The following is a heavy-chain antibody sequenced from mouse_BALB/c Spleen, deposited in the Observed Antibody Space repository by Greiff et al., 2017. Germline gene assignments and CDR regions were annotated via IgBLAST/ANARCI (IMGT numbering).Heavy chain of an antibody. CDR1: GFNIKDTY. V-gene: IGHV14-3*02. J-gene: IGHJ1*01. D-gene: IGHD1-1*01. CDR2: IDPANGNT. CDR3: AREGYDYDSGYWYFDV. Sequence: VQLKESGAELVKPGASVKLSCTASGFNIKDTYMHWVKQRPEQGLEWIGRIDPANGNTKYDPKFQGKATITADTSSNTAYLQLSSLTSEDTAVYYCAREGYDYDSGYWYFDVWGAGTTVTVSS.